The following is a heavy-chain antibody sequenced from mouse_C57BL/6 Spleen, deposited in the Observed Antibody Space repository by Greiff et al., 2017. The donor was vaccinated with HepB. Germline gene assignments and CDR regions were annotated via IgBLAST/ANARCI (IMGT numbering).Heavy chain of an antibody. Sequence: QVQLKQPGAELVMPGASVKLSCKASGYTFTSYWMHWVKQRPGQGLEWIGEIDPSDSYTNYNQKFKGKSTLTVDKSSSTAYMQLSSLTSEDSAVYYCASRMDYWGQGTSVTVSS. V-gene: IGHV1-69*01. CDR3: ASRMDY. J-gene: IGHJ4*01. CDR1: GYTFTSYW. CDR2: IDPSDSYT.